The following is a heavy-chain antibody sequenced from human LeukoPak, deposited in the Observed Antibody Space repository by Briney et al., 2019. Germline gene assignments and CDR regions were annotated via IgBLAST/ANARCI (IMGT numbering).Heavy chain of an antibody. Sequence: GRSLRLSCAASGFTFSSYAMHWVRQAPGKGLEWVAVISYDGSNKYYADSVKGRFTISRDNSKNTLYLQMNSLRAEDTAVYYCARAHEQQPGPTPLDYWGQGTPVTVSS. J-gene: IGHJ4*01. CDR1: GFTFSSYA. CDR3: ARAHEQQPGPTPLDY. CDR2: ISYDGSNK. V-gene: IGHV3-30-3*01. D-gene: IGHD6-13*01.